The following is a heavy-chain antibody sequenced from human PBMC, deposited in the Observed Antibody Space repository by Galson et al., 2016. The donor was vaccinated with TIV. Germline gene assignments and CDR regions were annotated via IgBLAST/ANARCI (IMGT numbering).Heavy chain of an antibody. V-gene: IGHV1-18*01. D-gene: IGHD1-26*01. CDR2: ISAYNGDT. Sequence: SVKVSCKASGYTFTSNGISWVRQAPGQGLEWMGWISAYNGDTNPAQKFQGRVTMTTDTSTSTADMELRSLRADDTAVYYCARSNGGSYRASSFDYWGQGTLVTVSS. CDR1: GYTFTSNG. CDR3: ARSNGGSYRASSFDY. J-gene: IGHJ4*02.